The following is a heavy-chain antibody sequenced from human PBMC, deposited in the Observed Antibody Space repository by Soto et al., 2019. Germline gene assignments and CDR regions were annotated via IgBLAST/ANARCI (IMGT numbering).Heavy chain of an antibody. CDR1: GFTFSSYG. Sequence: GGSLRLSCAASGFTFSSYGMHWVRQAPGKGLEWVAVIWYDGSNKYYADSVKGRFTISRDNSKNTLYLQMNSLRAEDTAVYYCARDFAVPPQAAGPLVGHYFDYWGQGTLVTVSS. D-gene: IGHD6-13*01. CDR2: IWYDGSNK. J-gene: IGHJ4*02. V-gene: IGHV3-33*01. CDR3: ARDFAVPPQAAGPLVGHYFDY.